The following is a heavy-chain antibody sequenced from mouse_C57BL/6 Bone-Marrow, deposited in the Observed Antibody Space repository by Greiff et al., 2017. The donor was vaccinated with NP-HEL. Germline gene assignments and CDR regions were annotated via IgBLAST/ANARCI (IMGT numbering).Heavy chain of an antibody. CDR1: GYTFTSYW. J-gene: IGHJ4*01. V-gene: IGHV1-61*01. D-gene: IGHD2-5*01. CDR3: ARATTVVTTWVLYYAVGY. CDR2: IYPSDSET. Sequence: VQLQQPGAELVRPGSSVKLSCKASGYTFTSYWMDWVKQRPGQGLEWIGNIYPSDSETHYNQKFKDKATLTVDKSSSTAYMQLSSLTSEDSAVYYCARATTVVTTWVLYYAVGYWGQGTSVTVSS.